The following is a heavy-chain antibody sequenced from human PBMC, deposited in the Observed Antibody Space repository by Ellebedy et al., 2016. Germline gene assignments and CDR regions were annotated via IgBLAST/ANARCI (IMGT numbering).Heavy chain of an antibody. CDR2: IKQDGSEK. CDR3: AKDHTGVRAPRPHYFDS. J-gene: IGHJ4*02. V-gene: IGHV3-7*01. Sequence: GGSLRLXCAASGFTFSSYWMSWVRQAPGKGLEWVANIKQDGSEKYHVDSVKGRFTISRDNAKNSVFLQMNSLRVEDTAVYYCAKDHTGVRAPRPHYFDSWGQGTLVTVSA. CDR1: GFTFSSYW. D-gene: IGHD5-18*01.